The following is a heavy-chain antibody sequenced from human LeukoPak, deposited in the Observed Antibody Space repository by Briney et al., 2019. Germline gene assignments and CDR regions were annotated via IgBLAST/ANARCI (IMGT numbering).Heavy chain of an antibody. D-gene: IGHD6-19*01. Sequence: PSETLSLTCSVSGGSTSSSRFYWGWIRQPPGKGLEWIGSIFYTGNTDYNPSLKSRVTLFVDTSNNQFSLKLTSVTAADTAVYYCARLDKSGWTGFDLWGQGTLVTVSS. CDR2: IFYTGNT. V-gene: IGHV4-39*01. CDR3: ARLDKSGWTGFDL. J-gene: IGHJ4*02. CDR1: GGSTSSSRFY.